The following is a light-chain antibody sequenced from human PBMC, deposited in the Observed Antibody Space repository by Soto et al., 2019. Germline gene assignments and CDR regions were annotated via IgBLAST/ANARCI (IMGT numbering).Light chain of an antibody. V-gene: IGLV2-14*03. CDR2: DVS. Sequence: SVLTQPASVSGSPGQSITISCTGTSSDVGGYNYVSWYQHHPGKAPKLIIFDVSNRPSGISNRFSGSKSGNTASLTISGLQAEDEADYYCISYTSSSPYVFGTGTKVTV. CDR3: ISYTSSSPYV. J-gene: IGLJ1*01. CDR1: SSDVGGYNY.